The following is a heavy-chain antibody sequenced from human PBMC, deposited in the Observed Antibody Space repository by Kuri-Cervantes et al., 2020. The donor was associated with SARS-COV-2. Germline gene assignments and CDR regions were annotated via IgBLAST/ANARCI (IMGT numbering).Heavy chain of an antibody. D-gene: IGHD4-17*01. V-gene: IGHV3-11*01. CDR2: ISSSGSTI. CDR1: GFTFSDYY. Sequence: GESLKISCAASGFTFSDYYMSWIRQAPGKGLEWVSYISSSGSTIYYADSVKGRFTISRDNAKNSLYLQMNSLRAEDTAVYYCARERVDYGDYYDYWGQGTLVTVSS. CDR3: ARERVDYGDYYDY. J-gene: IGHJ4*02.